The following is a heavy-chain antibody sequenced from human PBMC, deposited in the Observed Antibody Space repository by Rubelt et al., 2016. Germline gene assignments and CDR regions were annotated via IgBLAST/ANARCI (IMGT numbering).Heavy chain of an antibody. CDR1: GGFISSNSSY. Sequence: QLQLQESGPGLVKSSETLSLTCTVSGGFISSNSSYWGWIRQPPGKGLEWIGTIYYSGTTYYNPFLKSRVTISVDTSKNQFSLKLSSVTAADTAVFYCARVAHTSTWYGLFDPWGQGTLVTVSS. V-gene: IGHV4-39*07. CDR3: ARVAHTSTWYGLFDP. J-gene: IGHJ5*02. CDR2: IYYSGTT. D-gene: IGHD6-13*01.